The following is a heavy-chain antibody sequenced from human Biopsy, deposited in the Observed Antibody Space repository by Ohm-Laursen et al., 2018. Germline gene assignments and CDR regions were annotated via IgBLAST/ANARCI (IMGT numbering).Heavy chain of an antibody. Sequence: GTLSLTCIVSGGSISGYHWSWIRKSPGKGLEWLAYISYTGGITSNPSLNGRATMTLDTSKNQFSLRLIYVTAADTAVYYCARMPHFDYWGQGILVTVSS. CDR1: GGSISGYH. CDR3: ARMPHFDY. CDR2: ISYTGGI. V-gene: IGHV4-59*01. D-gene: IGHD2-2*01. J-gene: IGHJ4*02.